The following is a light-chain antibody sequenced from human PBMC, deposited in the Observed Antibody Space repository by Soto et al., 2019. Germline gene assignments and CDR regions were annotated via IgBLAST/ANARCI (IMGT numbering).Light chain of an antibody. CDR3: QKYNSALT. CDR2: AAS. V-gene: IGKV1-27*01. CDR1: QGISNY. J-gene: IGKJ1*01. Sequence: DIQMTQSPSSLSASVGDRVTITCRASQGISNYLAWYQQKPGKVPKLLTYAASTLQSGVPSRFSGSGSGTDFTLTISSLQPEDVATYYCQKYNSALTFGQGTKVEIK.